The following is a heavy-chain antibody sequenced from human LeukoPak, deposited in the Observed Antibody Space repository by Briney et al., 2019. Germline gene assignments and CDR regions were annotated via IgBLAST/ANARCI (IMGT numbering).Heavy chain of an antibody. CDR1: GGSISSNSYY. CDR3: TREDRSGVDY. Sequence: SETLSLTCTVSGGSISSNSYYWGWIRQPPGKGLEWLGSIYYSGNTYYNPSLKSRISISVDMSKNQFSLKLSSVTAADTAVYYCTREDRSGVDYWGQGTLVTVFS. D-gene: IGHD3-3*01. CDR2: IYYSGNT. J-gene: IGHJ4*02. V-gene: IGHV4-39*02.